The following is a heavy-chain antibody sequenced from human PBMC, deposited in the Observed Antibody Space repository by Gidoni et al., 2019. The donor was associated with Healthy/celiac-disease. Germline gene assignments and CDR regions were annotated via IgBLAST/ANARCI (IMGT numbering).Heavy chain of an antibody. Sequence: QVQLQESGPGLVKLSETLSLTCTVSGGSISSYYWSWIRQPPGKGLEWIGYIYYSGSTNYNPSLKSRVTISVDTSKNQFSLKLSSVTAADTAVYYCAHSREEMATIRYWGQGTLVTVSS. J-gene: IGHJ4*02. CDR2: IYYSGST. D-gene: IGHD5-12*01. CDR3: AHSREEMATIRY. V-gene: IGHV4-59*01. CDR1: GGSISSYY.